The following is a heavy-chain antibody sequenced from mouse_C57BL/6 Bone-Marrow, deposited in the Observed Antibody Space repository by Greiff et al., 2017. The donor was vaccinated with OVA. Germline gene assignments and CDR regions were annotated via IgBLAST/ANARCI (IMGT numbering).Heavy chain of an antibody. D-gene: IGHD2-4*01. J-gene: IGHJ3*01. CDR2: IDPSDSYT. CDR3: ARSIYYDYEAWFAY. CDR1: GYTFTSYW. V-gene: IGHV1-59*01. Sequence: QVQLQQPGAELVRPGTSVKLSCKASGYTFTSYWMHWVKQRPGQGLEWVGVIDPSDSYTNYNQKFKGKATLTVDTSSSTAYMQLSSLTSEDSAVYYCARSIYYDYEAWFAYWGKGTLVTVSA.